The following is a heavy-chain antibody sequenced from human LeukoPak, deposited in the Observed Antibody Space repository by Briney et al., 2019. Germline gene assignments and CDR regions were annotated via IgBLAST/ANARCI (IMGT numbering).Heavy chain of an antibody. CDR2: TYYRSKWYN. J-gene: IGHJ4*02. CDR3: ARETGESSGYYEKYYFDY. CDR1: GDSVSSNSAA. V-gene: IGHV6-1*01. Sequence: SQTLSLTCAISGDSVSSNSAAWNWIRQSPSRGLEWLGRTYYRSKWYNDYAVSVKSRITINPDTSKNQFSLKLSSVTAADTAVYYCARETGESSGYYEKYYFDYWGQGTLVTVSS. D-gene: IGHD3-22*01.